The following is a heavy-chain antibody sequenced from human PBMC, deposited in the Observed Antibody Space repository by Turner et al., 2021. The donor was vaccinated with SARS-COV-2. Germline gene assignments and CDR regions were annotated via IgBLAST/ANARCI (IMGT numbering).Heavy chain of an antibody. V-gene: IGHV3-30*18. CDR3: AKGGWYYDILTGSYFEY. Sequence: QVQLVESGGGVVKPGRSLRLACTASGSPFSTYGMHWARKAPGKGLEWVAVISYDGRNKYYADSVKGRFTISRDNSKNTLYLQMNSLRAEDTAVYYCAKGGWYYDILTGSYFEYWGQGTLVTVSS. CDR1: GSPFSTYG. D-gene: IGHD3-9*01. CDR2: ISYDGRNK. J-gene: IGHJ4*02.